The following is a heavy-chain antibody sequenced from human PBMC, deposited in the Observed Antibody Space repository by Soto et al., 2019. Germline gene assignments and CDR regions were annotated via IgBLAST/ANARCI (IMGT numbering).Heavy chain of an antibody. V-gene: IGHV1-69*13. CDR3: ARGGRYFDWPRLDY. CDR2: IIPIFGTA. D-gene: IGHD3-9*01. Sequence: SVKVSCKASGGTFSSYAISWVRQAPGQGLEWMGGIIPIFGTANYAQKFQGRVTITADESTSTAYMELSSLRSEDTAVYYCARGGRYFDWPRLDYWGQGTLVTVSS. CDR1: GGTFSSYA. J-gene: IGHJ4*02.